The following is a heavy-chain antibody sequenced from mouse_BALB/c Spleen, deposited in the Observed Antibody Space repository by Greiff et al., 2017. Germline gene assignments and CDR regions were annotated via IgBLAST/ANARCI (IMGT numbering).Heavy chain of an antibody. Sequence: QVQLQQSGAELVRPGSSVKISCKASGYAFSSYWMNWVKQRPGQGLEWIGQIYPGDGDTNYNEKFKGKATLTADKSSSTAYMQLSSLTSEDSAVYFCDRRCDVYYAMDYWGQGTSVTVSA. J-gene: IGHJ4*01. V-gene: IGHV1-80*01. CDR3: DRRCDVYYAMDY. D-gene: IGHD2-3*01. CDR1: GYAFSSYW. CDR2: IYPGDGDT.